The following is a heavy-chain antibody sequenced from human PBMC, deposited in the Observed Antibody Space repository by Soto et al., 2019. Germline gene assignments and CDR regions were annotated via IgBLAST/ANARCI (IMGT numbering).Heavy chain of an antibody. V-gene: IGHV3-23*01. CDR1: GLTFGNYA. D-gene: IGHD3-10*01. Sequence: LRLSCAASGLTFGNYAMSWVRRAPGKGLEWVSTISGSGGNTYYADSVKGRFTISRDNSKNTLYLQLNSLRAEDTAVYYCAKDTYYYGSGSWDAFEIWGQGTMVTVSS. J-gene: IGHJ3*02. CDR3: AKDTYYYGSGSWDAFEI. CDR2: ISGSGGNT.